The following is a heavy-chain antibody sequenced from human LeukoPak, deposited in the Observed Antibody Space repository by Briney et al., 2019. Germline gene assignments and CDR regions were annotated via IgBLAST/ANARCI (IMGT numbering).Heavy chain of an antibody. CDR1: GGSISSYY. D-gene: IGHD5-24*01. Sequence: SETLSLTCTVSGGSISSYYWSWIRQPPGKGLEWIGYIYYSGSTNYNPSLKSRVTISVDTSKNQFSLKLNSVTAADTAVYYCARLVGDGYNWLDYWGQGTLVTVSS. J-gene: IGHJ4*02. CDR2: IYYSGST. V-gene: IGHV4-59*08. CDR3: ARLVGDGYNWLDY.